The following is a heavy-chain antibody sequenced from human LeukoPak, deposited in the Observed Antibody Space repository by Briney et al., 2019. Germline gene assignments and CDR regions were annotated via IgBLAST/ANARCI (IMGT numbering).Heavy chain of an antibody. CDR3: ARDGNSGSYYGSFDY. D-gene: IGHD1-26*01. V-gene: IGHV4-59*01. Sequence: SETLSLTCTVSGGSISSYYWSWIRQPPGKGLEWIGYIYYSGSTNYNPSLKSRVTISVDTSKNQFSLKLSSVTAADTAVYYCARDGNSGSYYGSFDYWGQGTLVTVSS. CDR1: GGSISSYY. CDR2: IYYSGST. J-gene: IGHJ4*02.